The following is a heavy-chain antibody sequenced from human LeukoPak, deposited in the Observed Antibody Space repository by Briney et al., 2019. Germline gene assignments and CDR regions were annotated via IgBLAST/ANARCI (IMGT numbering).Heavy chain of an antibody. V-gene: IGHV3-48*03. D-gene: IGHD1-26*01. Sequence: GGSLRLSCAASGFTFGSDEMNWVRQAPGKGLEWVSYISSSGATIYHADSVTQGRFTISRDNAKNSMYLQMNSLRAEDTAVYYCARAVGTMDALDIWGQGTMVTVSS. CDR1: GFTFGSDE. CDR3: ARAVGTMDALDI. J-gene: IGHJ3*02. CDR2: ISSSGATI.